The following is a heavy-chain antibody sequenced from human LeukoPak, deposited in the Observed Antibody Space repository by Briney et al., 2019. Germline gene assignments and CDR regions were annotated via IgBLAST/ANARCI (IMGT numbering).Heavy chain of an antibody. CDR1: GYSISSGYY. D-gene: IGHD3-10*01. V-gene: IGHV4-38-2*02. CDR2: IYHSGST. Sequence: SETLSLTCTVSGYSISSGYYWGWLRQPPGKGLEWIGSIYHSGSTNYNPSLKSRVTISVDTSKNQFSLKLSSVTAADTAVYYCARDFFGELDYWGQGTLVTVSS. J-gene: IGHJ4*02. CDR3: ARDFFGELDY.